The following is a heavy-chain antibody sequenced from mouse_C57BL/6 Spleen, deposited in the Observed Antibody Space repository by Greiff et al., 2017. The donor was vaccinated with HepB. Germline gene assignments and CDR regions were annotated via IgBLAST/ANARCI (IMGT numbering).Heavy chain of an antibody. V-gene: IGHV1-7*01. CDR3: ARKKDYIFDY. J-gene: IGHJ2*01. D-gene: IGHD2-4*01. CDR1: GYTFTSYL. Sequence: VQLQQSGAELAKPGASVKLSCKASGYTFTSYLMHWVKQRPGQGLDWIGYINPSSGYTKYNQKFKDKATLTADKSSSTDYIQLSSLTYEDSAVYDRARKKDYIFDYWGQGTTLTVSS. CDR2: INPSSGYT.